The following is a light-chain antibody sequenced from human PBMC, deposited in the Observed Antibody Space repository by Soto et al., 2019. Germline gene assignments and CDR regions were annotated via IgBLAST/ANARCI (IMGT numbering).Light chain of an antibody. J-gene: IGKJ5*01. V-gene: IGKV3-20*01. Sequence: EIVLTQSPGTLSLSPGERATLSCRASQSVSSRYLVWYQQKPGQAPRLLIYDASSRATGIPDRFSGSGSGTDFTLTISRLEPEDFAVYYCQQYGSSPVTFGQGTRLEIK. CDR1: QSVSSRY. CDR3: QQYGSSPVT. CDR2: DAS.